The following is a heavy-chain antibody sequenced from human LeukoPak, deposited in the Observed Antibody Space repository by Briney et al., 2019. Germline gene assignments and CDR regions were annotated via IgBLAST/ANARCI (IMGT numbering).Heavy chain of an antibody. CDR2: IYYSGST. Sequence: LETPSLTCTVSGGAISSSSYYWGCIRPPPGKGLGWVGNIYYSGSTYYNPSLESRVTMSLDTSKNQFSLKLSSVTAADTAVYYCARDENGYVWGSFRAWGQGTLVTVSS. CDR3: ARDENGYVWGSFRA. CDR1: GGAISSSSYY. J-gene: IGHJ5*02. V-gene: IGHV4-39*07. D-gene: IGHD3-16*02.